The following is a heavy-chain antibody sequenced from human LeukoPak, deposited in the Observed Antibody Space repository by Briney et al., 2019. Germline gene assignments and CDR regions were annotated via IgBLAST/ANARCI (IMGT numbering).Heavy chain of an antibody. CDR1: GFTFSSYS. CDR3: AKDQGQQLVPEYFQH. V-gene: IGHV3-23*01. D-gene: IGHD6-13*01. J-gene: IGHJ1*01. CDR2: FTSSSRSI. Sequence: GGSLRLSCAASGFTFSSYSMTWVRQAPGKGLEWVSSFTSSSRSIYYADSVKGRFTISRDNSKNTLYLQMNSLRAEDTAVYYCAKDQGQQLVPEYFQHWGQGTLVTVSS.